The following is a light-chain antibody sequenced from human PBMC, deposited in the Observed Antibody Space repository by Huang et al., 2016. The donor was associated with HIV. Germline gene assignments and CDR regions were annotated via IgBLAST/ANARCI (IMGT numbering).Light chain of an antibody. CDR3: QQRSNWPLALT. Sequence: EIVLTQSPATLSLSPGERANLSCRASQSVSSYLAWYQQKPGQAHRLLNYEASNRATGIPASLNGSGSGTDFTLTISSLEPEDCEVYYGQQRSNWPLALTFGGGTKVEIK. V-gene: IGKV3-11*01. J-gene: IGKJ4*01. CDR2: EAS. CDR1: QSVSSY.